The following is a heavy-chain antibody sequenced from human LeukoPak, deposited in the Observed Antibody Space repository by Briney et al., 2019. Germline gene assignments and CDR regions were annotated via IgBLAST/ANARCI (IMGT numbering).Heavy chain of an antibody. V-gene: IGHV4-30-4*08. CDR2: IYYSGST. CDR1: GGSISSGDYY. CDR3: ASGMGYSSSSRRFYP. Sequence: SQTLSLTCPVSGGSISSGDYYWSWLRHPPVKGLEWIGHIYYSGSTYYNPSLKSRVTISVDTSKNQFSLKLSSVTAADTAVYYCASGMGYSSSSRRFYPWGQGTLVTVSS. J-gene: IGHJ5*02. D-gene: IGHD6-6*01.